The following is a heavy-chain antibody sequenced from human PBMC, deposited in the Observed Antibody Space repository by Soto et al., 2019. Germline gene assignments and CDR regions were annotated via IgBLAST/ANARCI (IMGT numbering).Heavy chain of an antibody. D-gene: IGHD4-17*01. CDR1: GFTFSNYW. CDR3: ARARSPDDYGVPSP. CDR2: INGDGSST. J-gene: IGHJ5*02. V-gene: IGHV3-74*01. Sequence: PGGSLRLSCAASGFTFSNYWMHWVRQAPGKGLVWVARINGDGSSTHYADSVKGRFPISRDNAKNTLYLQMNSLRAEDTAVYYCARARSPDDYGVPSPWGQGTLVTVSS.